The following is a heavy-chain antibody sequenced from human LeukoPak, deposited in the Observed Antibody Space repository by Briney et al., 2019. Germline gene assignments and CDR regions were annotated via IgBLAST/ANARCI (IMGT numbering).Heavy chain of an antibody. CDR2: IKSKNDGGTI. V-gene: IGHV3-15*01. Sequence: GGSLRLSCVASGFTFSQAWMNWVRQAPGKGLEWVGRIKSKNDGGTIDYAAPVQGRFTISRDDSESTLHLQINSLKTEDTAIYYCTTCGYAGCGAFYMWGQGTMVTVSS. CDR1: GFTFSQAW. CDR3: TTCGYAGCGAFYM. D-gene: IGHD5-18*01. J-gene: IGHJ3*02.